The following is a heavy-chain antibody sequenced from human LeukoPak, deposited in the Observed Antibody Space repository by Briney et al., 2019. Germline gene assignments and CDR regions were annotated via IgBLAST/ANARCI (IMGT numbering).Heavy chain of an antibody. CDR3: ARVGWNDGRLNYFDY. CDR2: ITTRLGRA. Sequence: SVKVSCKASGGTFSSYAISWVRQAPGQGLEWMGRITTRLGRANYAQKFQGRVRITADKYTSTAYMELSSMRSEDTAVYYCARVGWNDGRLNYFDYWGQGTLVTVSS. V-gene: IGHV1-69*04. CDR1: GGTFSSYA. D-gene: IGHD1-1*01. J-gene: IGHJ4*02.